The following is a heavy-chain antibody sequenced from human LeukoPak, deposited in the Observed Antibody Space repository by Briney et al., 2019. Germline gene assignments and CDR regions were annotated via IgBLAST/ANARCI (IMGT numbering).Heavy chain of an antibody. CDR2: INPSGGST. J-gene: IGHJ4*02. D-gene: IGHD3-16*01. CDR3: AGGNPGVMDY. V-gene: IGHV1-46*01. CDR1: GYTFTSYG. Sequence: ASVKVSCKASGYTFTSYGISWVRQAPGQGLEWMGMINPSGGSTSYAQKFQGRVTMTRDTSTSTVYMELSSLRSEDTAVYYCAGGNPGVMDYWGQGTLVTVSS.